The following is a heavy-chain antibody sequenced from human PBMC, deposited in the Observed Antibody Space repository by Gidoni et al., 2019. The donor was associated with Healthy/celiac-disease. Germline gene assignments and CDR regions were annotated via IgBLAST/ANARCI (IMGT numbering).Heavy chain of an antibody. CDR2: ISPIFGIA. J-gene: IGHJ4*02. CDR3: ARDLGVEMATTSLGY. Sequence: QVQLVQSGDEVKKTGSSVQVACKASGGTFSSYAISWARQAPGQGLEWMGRISPIFGIANDAQKYQGRVTITADKSTSTAYMELSSRGSEDTAVYYCARDLGVEMATTSLGYWGQGTLVTVSS. CDR1: GGTFSSYA. V-gene: IGHV1-69*04. D-gene: IGHD3-16*01.